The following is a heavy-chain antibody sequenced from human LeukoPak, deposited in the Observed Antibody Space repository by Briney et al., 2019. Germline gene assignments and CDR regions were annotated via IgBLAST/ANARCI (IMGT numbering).Heavy chain of an antibody. CDR1: GFTFSSFW. Sequence: PGGSLRLSCAASGFTFSSFWMHRVRQAPEKGLMWFSRISSDGSSTTYADSVRGRFSISRDNAKNTLYLQMNSLRAEDTAMYYCARDSATGNFDSWGQGTLVTVSS. CDR3: ARDSATGNFDS. V-gene: IGHV3-74*01. J-gene: IGHJ4*02. CDR2: ISSDGSST. D-gene: IGHD3-10*01.